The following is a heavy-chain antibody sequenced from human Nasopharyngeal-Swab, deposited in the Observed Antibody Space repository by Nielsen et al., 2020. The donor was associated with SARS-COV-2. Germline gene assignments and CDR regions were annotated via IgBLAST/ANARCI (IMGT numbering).Heavy chain of an antibody. D-gene: IGHD1-26*01. V-gene: IGHV3-15*01. CDR1: GFTFSNAW. CDR2: IKSKTDGGTT. Sequence: GESLKISRAASGFTFSNAWMSWVRQAPGKGLEWVGRIKSKTDGGTTDYAAPVKGRFTISRDDSKNTLYLQMNSLKTEDTAVYYCTTGGRWELRPIDYWGQGTLVTVSS. CDR3: TTGGRWELRPIDY. J-gene: IGHJ4*02.